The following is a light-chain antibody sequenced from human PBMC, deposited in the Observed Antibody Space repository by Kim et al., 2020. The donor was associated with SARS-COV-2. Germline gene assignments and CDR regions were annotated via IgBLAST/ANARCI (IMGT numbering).Light chain of an antibody. J-gene: IGLJ2*01. CDR3: QTWASNTVV. CDR1: ECADKN. CDR2: QKR. Sequence: MSHGQTASTTSSRDECADKNACCYRQKPGQSPALIIYQKRKRPSGIPDRFSGSDSETTATLTISGTQTMEEADYYCQTWASNTVVFGGGTQLTVL. V-gene: IGLV3-1*01.